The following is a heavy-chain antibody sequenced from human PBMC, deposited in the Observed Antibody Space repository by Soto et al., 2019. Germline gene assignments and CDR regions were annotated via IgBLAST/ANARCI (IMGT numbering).Heavy chain of an antibody. Sequence: PSETLSLTCTVSGGSISSGDNYWSWIRQPPGKGLEWIGNIYYGGSTYYNPSLKGRVSISVDTSRDQFSLKLSSVTAADTAVYYCARGPVVVVSAPYYFDYWGQGTRVTVSS. V-gene: IGHV4-30-4*01. CDR1: GGSISSGDNY. CDR3: ARGPVVVVSAPYYFDY. J-gene: IGHJ4*02. CDR2: IYYGGST. D-gene: IGHD2-21*01.